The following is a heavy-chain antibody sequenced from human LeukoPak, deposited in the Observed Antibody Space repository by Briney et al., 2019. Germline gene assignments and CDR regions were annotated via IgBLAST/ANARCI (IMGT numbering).Heavy chain of an antibody. V-gene: IGHV4-59*12. CDR3: ARAAVGPNYYYYGMDV. J-gene: IGHJ6*02. Sequence: SETLSLTCTVSGGSFSSYYWSWIRQPPGKGLEWIGYIYYSGSTNYNPSLKSRVTISVDTSKNQFSLKLSSVTAADTAVYYCARAAVGPNYYYYGMDVWGQGTTVTVSS. CDR1: GGSFSSYY. CDR2: IYYSGST.